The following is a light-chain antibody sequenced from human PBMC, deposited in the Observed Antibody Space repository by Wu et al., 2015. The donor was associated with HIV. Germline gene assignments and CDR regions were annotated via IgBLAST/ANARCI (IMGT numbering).Light chain of an antibody. V-gene: IGKV3-15*01. CDR3: QQYNNWPIT. J-gene: IGKJ5*01. CDR1: ESVGGD. Sequence: VMTQSPATLSVSPGERATLACRASESVGGDVAWYQQKPGQAPRLLIYGAVTRPTGIPARFRGSGSGTEFTLTLTSMESEDFAVYYCQQYNNWPITFGQGTRLEIK. CDR2: GAV.